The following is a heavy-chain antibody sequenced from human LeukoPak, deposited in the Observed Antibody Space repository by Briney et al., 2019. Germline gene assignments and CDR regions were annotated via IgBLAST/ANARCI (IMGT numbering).Heavy chain of an antibody. D-gene: IGHD3-10*01. CDR2: IRNDGLNK. V-gene: IGHV3-30*02. CDR1: GFTFSSYG. Sequence: GGSLRLSCGASGFTFSSYGMHWVRQAPGKGLEWVAFIRNDGLNKYYVDSVKGRFTLSRDNSKNTLYLQMNSLRGEDTAVYSCARGETARRGAFDYWGQGTLVTVSS. CDR3: ARGETARRGAFDY. J-gene: IGHJ4*02.